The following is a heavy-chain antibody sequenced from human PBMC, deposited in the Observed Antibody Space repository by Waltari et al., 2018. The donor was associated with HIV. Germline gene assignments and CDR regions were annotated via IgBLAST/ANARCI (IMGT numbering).Heavy chain of an antibody. CDR2: VYPGDSDT. V-gene: IGHV5-51*03. J-gene: IGHJ3*02. CDR3: ARRHDSSGFYQEEYAFDI. D-gene: IGHD3-22*01. CDR1: GYSFPTYW. Sequence: EVQLVQSGAEVKKPGESLKISCKGSGYSFPTYWIGWVAQMPGKGLEWMGMVYPGDSDTRYSPSFRGQVTISADKSINTAYLQWSSLKASDTAIYYCARRHDSSGFYQEEYAFDIWGQGTMVTVSS.